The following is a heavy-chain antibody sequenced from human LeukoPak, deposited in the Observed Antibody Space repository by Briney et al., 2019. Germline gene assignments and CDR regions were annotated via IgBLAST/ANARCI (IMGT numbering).Heavy chain of an antibody. CDR1: GGTFSSYA. V-gene: IGHV1-69*13. J-gene: IGHJ6*03. D-gene: IGHD5-18*01. CDR2: IIPIFGTA. Sequence: ASVKVSCKASGGTFSSYAISWVRQAPGQGLEWMGGIIPIFGTANYAQKFQGRVTITADESTSTAYMELSSLRSEDTAVYYCARDDTAMVTDQTIVSMDVWGKGTTVTVSS. CDR3: ARDDTAMVTDQTIVSMDV.